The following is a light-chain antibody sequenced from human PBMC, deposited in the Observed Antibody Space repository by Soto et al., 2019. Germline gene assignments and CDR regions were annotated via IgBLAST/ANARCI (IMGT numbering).Light chain of an antibody. J-gene: IGLJ2*01. V-gene: IGLV1-47*01. CDR2: RND. CDR1: SSNIESNY. CDR3: TVCDDILRGRL. Sequence: QSVVTQPPSASGTPGQRVTLTCSGSSSNIESNYVYWYQQVPGTAPRLLIYRNDQRPSGVPDRFSGSKSGASASLTISALRSDDEADYYCTVCDDILRGRLFGGGTKVTVL.